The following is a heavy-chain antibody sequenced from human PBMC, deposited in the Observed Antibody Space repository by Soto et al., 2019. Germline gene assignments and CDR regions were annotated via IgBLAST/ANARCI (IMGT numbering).Heavy chain of an antibody. D-gene: IGHD3-22*01. CDR1: GYIFTAYG. CDR3: ARELNTESSAYYSFAF. V-gene: IGHV1-18*01. CDR2: VSTNDDRT. Sequence: QVQLVQSGPEVKMPGASVKVSCKTSGYIFTAYGLAWLRQAPGQGPEWMGWVSTNDDRTNYAQKFQGRVTITTDRSMTTTSMELRGLRADDTAGYDCARELNTESSAYYSFAFWGQGTLVNVSS. J-gene: IGHJ4*02.